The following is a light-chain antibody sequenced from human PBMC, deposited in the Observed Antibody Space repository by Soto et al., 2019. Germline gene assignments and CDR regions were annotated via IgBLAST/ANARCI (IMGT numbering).Light chain of an antibody. Sequence: DIQMTQSPSSLPAFIGDRVTITCRASQSISNSLNWYQHKPGEAPKLLIYDVSTLRSGVPSRFSGSGSGTDFTLTISRLQPEDFATYYCQQGYSMLTFGGGTRLEIK. J-gene: IGKJ4*01. V-gene: IGKV1-39*01. CDR3: QQGYSMLT. CDR1: QSISNS. CDR2: DVS.